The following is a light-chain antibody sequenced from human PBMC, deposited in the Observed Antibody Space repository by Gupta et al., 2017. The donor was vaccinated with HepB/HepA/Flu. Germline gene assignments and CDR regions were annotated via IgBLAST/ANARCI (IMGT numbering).Light chain of an antibody. J-gene: IGKJ5*01. V-gene: IGKV1-39*01. CDR1: QSISTY. CDR3: QQSDTTPIT. Sequence: DIQMTQSPSSLSASIGDRVIITCQASQSISTYLNWYQQESGKAPKLLIYAASNLQSGVPSRFSGSGSGTDFTLTIGRLQPEDFATYYCQQSDTTPITFGQGTQMQIK. CDR2: AAS.